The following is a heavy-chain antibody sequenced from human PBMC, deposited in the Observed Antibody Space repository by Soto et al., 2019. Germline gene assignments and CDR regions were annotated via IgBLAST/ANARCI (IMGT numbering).Heavy chain of an antibody. CDR1: GYTFTSYW. CDR3: ASHTGLGPIPFDY. Sequence: GESMKISCKGSGYTFTSYWITWVRQMPGKGLEWMGRIDPSNSFTDYNPSFEGHVTLSADMSVSTAYLQWSGLKASDTAVYFCASHTGLGPIPFDYWGQGTPVTCSS. J-gene: IGHJ4*02. V-gene: IGHV5-10-1*01. CDR2: IDPSNSFT.